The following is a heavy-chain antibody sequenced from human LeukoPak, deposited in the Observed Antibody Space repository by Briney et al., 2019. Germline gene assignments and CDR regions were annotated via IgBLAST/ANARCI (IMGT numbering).Heavy chain of an antibody. CDR3: ARDYGDYGGYFDY. CDR2: IWSDGSNK. V-gene: IGHV3-33*01. D-gene: IGHD4-17*01. J-gene: IGHJ4*02. Sequence: GGSLRLSCAASGFTFSSYGVHWVRQAPGKGLGRVSVIWSDGSNKYYTDSLKGRFTISRDNSKNTLYLQMNSLRAEDTAVYYWARDYGDYGGYFDYWGQGTLVTVSS. CDR1: GFTFSSYG.